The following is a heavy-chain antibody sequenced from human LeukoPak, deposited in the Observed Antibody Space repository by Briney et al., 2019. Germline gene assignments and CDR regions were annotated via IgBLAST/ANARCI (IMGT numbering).Heavy chain of an antibody. J-gene: IGHJ6*02. V-gene: IGHV1-18*01. CDR3: ARETDLETQAIYGMDV. CDR2: ISAYNGNT. CDR1: GYTFTSYD. Sequence: ASVKVSCKASGYTFTSYDINWVRQAPGQGLEWMGWISAYNGNTNYAQKLQGRVTMTTDTSTSTAYMELRSLRSDDTAVYCCARETDLETQAIYGMDVWGQGTTVTVSS.